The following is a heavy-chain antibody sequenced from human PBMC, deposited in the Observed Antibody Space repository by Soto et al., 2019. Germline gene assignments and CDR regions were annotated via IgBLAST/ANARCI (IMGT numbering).Heavy chain of an antibody. CDR3: ARTLSNSGFRRGMDV. CDR1: GGSIGSDEYY. J-gene: IGHJ6*02. V-gene: IGHV4-39*01. D-gene: IGHD6-19*01. CDR2: IYYRGST. Sequence: QLQLQESGPGLVKPSETLSLTCTVSGGSIGSDEYYWGWIRQPPGKGLEWIGIIYYRGSTYYNPSLKSRVTMSIDRSKNQFSLNLSSVTAADTAVYYCARTLSNSGFRRGMDVWGQGTTVTVSS.